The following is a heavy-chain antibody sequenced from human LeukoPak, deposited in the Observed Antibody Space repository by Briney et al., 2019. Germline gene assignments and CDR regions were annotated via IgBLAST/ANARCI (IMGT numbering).Heavy chain of an antibody. CDR2: ISSSSSYI. Sequence: GGSLRLSCAASGFTFSSYSMNWVRQAPGKGLEWVSSISSSSSYIYYADSVKGRFTISRDNAKNSLYLQMNSLRAEDMALYYCAKSQIRFSSSWIDYWGQGTLVTVSS. J-gene: IGHJ4*02. CDR1: GFTFSSYS. D-gene: IGHD6-13*01. CDR3: AKSQIRFSSSWIDY. V-gene: IGHV3-21*04.